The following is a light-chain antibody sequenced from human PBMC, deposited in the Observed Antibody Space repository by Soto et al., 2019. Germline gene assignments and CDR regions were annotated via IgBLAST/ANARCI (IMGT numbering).Light chain of an antibody. Sequence: EIAMTQFPATLSVSPGARATLSCKAGQGVTTNFAWYQQKSGQSPRLLVYDVSTRATGVPARFSGSGSETDFTLTISGLQSDDSAVYFCQQYNNWPFSFGQGTRLKIK. CDR3: QQYNNWPFS. CDR2: DVS. V-gene: IGKV3-15*01. J-gene: IGKJ5*01. CDR1: QGVTTN.